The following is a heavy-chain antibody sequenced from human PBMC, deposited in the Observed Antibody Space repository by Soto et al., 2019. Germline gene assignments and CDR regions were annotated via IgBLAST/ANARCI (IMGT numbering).Heavy chain of an antibody. V-gene: IGHV1-69*01. J-gene: IGHJ6*02. D-gene: IGHD6-19*01. CDR3: ARVEIIAVADPYYYYGMDV. Sequence: GASVKVSCKASGGTFSSYAISWVRQAPGQGLEWMGGIIPIFGTANYAQKFQGRVTITADESTSTVYMELSSLRSEDTAVYYCARVEIIAVADPYYYYGMDVWGQGTTVTVSS. CDR2: IIPIFGTA. CDR1: GGTFSSYA.